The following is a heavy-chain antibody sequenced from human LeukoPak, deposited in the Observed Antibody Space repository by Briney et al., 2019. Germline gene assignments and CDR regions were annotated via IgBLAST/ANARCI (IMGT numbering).Heavy chain of an antibody. CDR2: ISSSSSYI. Sequence: GRSLRLSCAASGFTFSSYSMNCVRQAPGKWLEWVSSISSSSSYIYYAASVKGQFTISRDNAKNSLYLQMNSLRAEDTAVYYCASPTDFWSGWGQGTLVTVSS. V-gene: IGHV3-21*01. CDR3: ASPTDFWSG. CDR1: GFTFSSYS. D-gene: IGHD3-3*01. J-gene: IGHJ4*02.